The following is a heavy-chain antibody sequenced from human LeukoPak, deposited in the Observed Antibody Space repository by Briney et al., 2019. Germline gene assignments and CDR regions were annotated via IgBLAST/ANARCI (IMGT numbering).Heavy chain of an antibody. J-gene: IGHJ4*02. Sequence: GGSLRLSCAATGFTFSNYAMSWVRQAPGKGLERVSSISDSGGKTYYADSVKGRFAISRDNSKNTLYLQMDGLRAEDTAVYYCAKGRLVLDYWGQGTLVTVSS. CDR2: ISDSGGKT. V-gene: IGHV3-23*01. D-gene: IGHD6-6*01. CDR1: GFTFSNYA. CDR3: AKGRLVLDY.